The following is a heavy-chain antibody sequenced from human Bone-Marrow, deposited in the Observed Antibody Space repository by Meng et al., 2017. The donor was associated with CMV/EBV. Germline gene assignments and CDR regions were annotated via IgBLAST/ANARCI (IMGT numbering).Heavy chain of an antibody. CDR2: IKSKTDGGTT. D-gene: IGHD3-22*01. Sequence: GGSLRLSCAVSGFTFSNAWMSWVRQAPGKGLEWVGRIKSKTDGGTTDYAAPVKGRFTISRDDSKNTLYLQMNSLKTEATAVYYCTTGSYDSSGFDIWGQGTMVTVSS. CDR3: TTGSYDSSGFDI. J-gene: IGHJ3*02. CDR1: GFTFSNAW. V-gene: IGHV3-15*01.